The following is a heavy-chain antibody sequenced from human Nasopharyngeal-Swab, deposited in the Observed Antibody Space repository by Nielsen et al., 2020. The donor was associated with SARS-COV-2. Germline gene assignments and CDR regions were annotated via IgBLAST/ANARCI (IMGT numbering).Heavy chain of an antibody. CDR2: IYYSGST. Sequence: SETLSLTCTVSGGSISSYYWSWIRQPPGKGLEWIGYIYYSGSTNYYPSLKSRVTISLDTSKNQFSLSVRSVTAADTAVYYCATLTSSAWYIKNWGQGTLVTVSS. V-gene: IGHV4-59*01. J-gene: IGHJ4*02. D-gene: IGHD6-19*01. CDR3: ATLTSSAWYIKN. CDR1: GGSISSYY.